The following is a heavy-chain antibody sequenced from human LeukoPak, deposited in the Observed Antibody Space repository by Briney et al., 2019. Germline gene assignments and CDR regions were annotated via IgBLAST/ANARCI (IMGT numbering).Heavy chain of an antibody. V-gene: IGHV1-3*01. CDR1: GYTFTNYA. J-gene: IGHJ4*02. CDR2: INAGNGNT. CDR3: ARSRMDSYGYRVIDY. D-gene: IGHD5-18*01. Sequence: GASVKVSCKASGYTFTNYAMHWVRQAPGQRLEWMGWINAGNGNTKYSQKFQGRVTITRDTSASTAYMELSSLRSEDTAVYYCARSRMDSYGYRVIDYWGQGTLVTVSS.